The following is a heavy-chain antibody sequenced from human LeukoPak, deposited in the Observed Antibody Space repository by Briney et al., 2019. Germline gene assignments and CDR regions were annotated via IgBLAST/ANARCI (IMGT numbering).Heavy chain of an antibody. CDR3: AKLFLGALDI. V-gene: IGHV3-30*18. D-gene: IGHD3-10*01. J-gene: IGHJ3*02. CDR2: ISDDGSNK. CDR1: GFTFSSYG. Sequence: PGRSLRLSCAASGFTFSSYGMHWVRQAPGKGLEWVSLISDDGSNKYYTDSVKGRFTISRDNFKNTLFLQMNSLRAEDTAVYYCAKLFLGALDIWGQGTMVTVSS.